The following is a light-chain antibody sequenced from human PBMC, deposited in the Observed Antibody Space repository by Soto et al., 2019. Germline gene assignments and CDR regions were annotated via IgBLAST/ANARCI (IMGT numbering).Light chain of an antibody. CDR1: QSVRTY. V-gene: IGKV3-11*01. CDR3: HQRSKWPLT. J-gene: IGKJ4*01. Sequence: EIVLTQSPATLSLSPGERATLSCRASQSVRTYLAWYQQKPGQAPRLLIYDASNRSTDIPDRFSGSGSGTDFTLHISSLDHEDVAGYYCHQRSKWPLTFGGGTKVERK. CDR2: DAS.